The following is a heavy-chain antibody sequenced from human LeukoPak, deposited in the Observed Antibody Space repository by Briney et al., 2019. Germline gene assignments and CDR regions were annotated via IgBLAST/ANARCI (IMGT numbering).Heavy chain of an antibody. Sequence: SVKVSCKASGGTFSSYAISWVRQAPGQGLEWMGGMIPIFGTANYAQKFQGRVTITADESTSTAYMELSSLRSEDTAVYYYARGGEEHYDFWSGYRNLNWFDPWGQGTLVTVSS. CDR3: ARGGEEHYDFWSGYRNLNWFDP. V-gene: IGHV1-69*13. CDR2: MIPIFGTA. CDR1: GGTFSSYA. D-gene: IGHD3-3*01. J-gene: IGHJ5*02.